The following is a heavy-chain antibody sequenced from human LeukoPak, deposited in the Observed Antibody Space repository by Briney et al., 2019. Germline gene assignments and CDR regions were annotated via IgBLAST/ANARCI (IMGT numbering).Heavy chain of an antibody. Sequence: GASVKVSCMASGYTFTGYYMHWVRQAPGQGLEWMGWINPNSGGTNYAQKFQGRVTMTRDTSISTAYMEPSRLRSDDTAVYYCARVRDYSSSVNPWLDYWGQGTLVTVSS. CDR1: GYTFTGYY. CDR2: INPNSGGT. CDR3: ARVRDYSSSVNPWLDY. J-gene: IGHJ4*02. V-gene: IGHV1-2*02. D-gene: IGHD6-6*01.